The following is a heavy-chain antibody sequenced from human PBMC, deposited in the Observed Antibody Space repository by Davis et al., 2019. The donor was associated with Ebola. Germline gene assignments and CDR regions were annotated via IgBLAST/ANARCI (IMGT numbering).Heavy chain of an antibody. J-gene: IGHJ5*02. CDR2: INHSGNT. D-gene: IGHD2-15*01. CDR1: GGSFSGYF. CDR3: ARALGYCRFDP. V-gene: IGHV4-34*01. Sequence: MPSETLSLTCTVSGGSFSGYFWSWIRQSPGKGLEWIGEINHSGNTNYNPSLGGRVTISVDTYKNQFSLQVTSVIAADTAVYYCARALGYCRFDPWGQGTLVTVSS.